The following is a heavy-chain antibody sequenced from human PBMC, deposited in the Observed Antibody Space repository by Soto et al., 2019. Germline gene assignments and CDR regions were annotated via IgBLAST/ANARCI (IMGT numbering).Heavy chain of an antibody. Sequence: PSETMPLTCTVSGGTISSYYWSWIRQPPGKGLEWIGYIYYSGSTNYNPSLKSRVTISVDTSKNQFSLKLSSVTAADTAVYYCARSRGPNFSSTSCSQRFWFDPWGQGTLVTVSS. CDR1: GGTISSYY. V-gene: IGHV4-59*01. J-gene: IGHJ5*02. CDR3: ARSRGPNFSSTSCSQRFWFDP. D-gene: IGHD2-2*01. CDR2: IYYSGST.